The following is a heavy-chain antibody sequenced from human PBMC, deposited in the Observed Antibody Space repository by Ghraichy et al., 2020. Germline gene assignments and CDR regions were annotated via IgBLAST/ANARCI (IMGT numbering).Heavy chain of an antibody. Sequence: SETLSLTCTVSGGSISSGGYYWSWIRQHPGKGLEWIGYIYYSGSTYYNPSLKSRVTISVDTSKNQFSLKLSSVTAADTAVYYCARGGYSYGFDYWGQGTLVTVSS. CDR2: IYYSGST. D-gene: IGHD5-18*01. CDR3: ARGGYSYGFDY. CDR1: GGSISSGGYY. J-gene: IGHJ4*02. V-gene: IGHV4-31*03.